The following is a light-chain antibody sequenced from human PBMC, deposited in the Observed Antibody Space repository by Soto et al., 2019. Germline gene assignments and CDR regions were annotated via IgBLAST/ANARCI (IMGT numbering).Light chain of an antibody. CDR1: QDITKY. J-gene: IGKJ2*01. CDR2: DAS. Sequence: DIQMTQSPSSLSASVGDRVTITCQASQDITKYLNWYQQKPGRAPKLLIYDASNLETGVPSRFSGTGPGTYFTVTISSLQPEDFATYYCQQYDNVPYTFGQGTKLEIK. CDR3: QQYDNVPYT. V-gene: IGKV1-33*01.